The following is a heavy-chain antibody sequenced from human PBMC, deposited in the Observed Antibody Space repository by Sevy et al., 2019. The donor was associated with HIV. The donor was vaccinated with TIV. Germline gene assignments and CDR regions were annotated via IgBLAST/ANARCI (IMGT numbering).Heavy chain of an antibody. CDR3: TTEPTETYYYDSSGYAFDI. V-gene: IGHV3-15*07. J-gene: IGHJ3*02. Sequence: GGSLRLSCAASGFTFSNAWMNWVRQAPGKGLEWVGRIKSKTDGGTTDYAAPVKGRFTISRDDSKITLYLQMNSLKTEDTAVYYCTTEPTETYYYDSSGYAFDIWGQGTMVTVSS. CDR2: IKSKTDGGTT. CDR1: GFTFSNAW. D-gene: IGHD3-22*01.